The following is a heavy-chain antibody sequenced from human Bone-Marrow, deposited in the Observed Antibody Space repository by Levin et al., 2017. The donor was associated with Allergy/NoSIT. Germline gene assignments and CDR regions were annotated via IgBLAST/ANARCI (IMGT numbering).Heavy chain of an antibody. D-gene: IGHD3-10*01. Sequence: GSLRLSCAVYGGSFSGYNWTWVRQPPGKGLEWIGQVNHGGSSNYNPSLESRVTISVDTSKSQFSLNLNSVTAADTAVYYCARGLGWFDGERREDYMDVWGEGNTVTVSS. V-gene: IGHV4-34*01. CDR1: GGSFSGYN. J-gene: IGHJ6*03. CDR2: VNHGGSS. CDR3: ARGLGWFDGERREDYMDV.